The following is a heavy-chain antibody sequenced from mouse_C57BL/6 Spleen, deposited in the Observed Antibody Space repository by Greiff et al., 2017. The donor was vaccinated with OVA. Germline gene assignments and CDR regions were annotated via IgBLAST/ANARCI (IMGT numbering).Heavy chain of an antibody. V-gene: IGHV1-22*01. CDR3: ARAPYGNWYFEV. J-gene: IGHJ1*03. Sequence: EVQLQQSGPELVKPGASVKMSCKASGYTFTDYNMHWVKQSHGKSLEWIGYINPNNGGTSYNQKFKGKATLTVNKSSSTAYMELRSLTSEDSAVYYCARAPYGNWYFEVWGTGTTVTVSS. D-gene: IGHD2-1*01. CDR1: GYTFTDYN. CDR2: INPNNGGT.